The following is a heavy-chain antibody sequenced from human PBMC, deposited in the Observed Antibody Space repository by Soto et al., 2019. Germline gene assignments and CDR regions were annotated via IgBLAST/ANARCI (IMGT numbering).Heavy chain of an antibody. V-gene: IGHV3-21*01. J-gene: IGHJ4*02. Sequence: EVQLVESGGGLVQPGGSLRLSCAASGFTFSSYSMNWVRQAPGKGLEWVSSISSSSSYIYYADSVKGRFTISRDNAKNSLYLQMNSLRAEDTAVYYCARDGVLSSSSGDYWGQGTLVTVSS. CDR2: ISSSSSYI. CDR1: GFTFSSYS. D-gene: IGHD6-6*01. CDR3: ARDGVLSSSSGDY.